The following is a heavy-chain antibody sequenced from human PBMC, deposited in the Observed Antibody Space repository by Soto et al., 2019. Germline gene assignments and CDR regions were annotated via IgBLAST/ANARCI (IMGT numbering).Heavy chain of an antibody. D-gene: IGHD3-22*01. CDR1: GFTFSSYA. Sequence: PGGSLRLSCAASGFTFSSYAMSWVRQAPGKGLEWVSAISGSGGSTYYADSVKGRFTISRDNSKNTLYLQMNSLRAEDTAVYYCAKDQEPHYYDSSGYFDWGQGTLFTVSS. V-gene: IGHV3-23*01. J-gene: IGHJ4*02. CDR3: AKDQEPHYYDSSGYFD. CDR2: ISGSGGST.